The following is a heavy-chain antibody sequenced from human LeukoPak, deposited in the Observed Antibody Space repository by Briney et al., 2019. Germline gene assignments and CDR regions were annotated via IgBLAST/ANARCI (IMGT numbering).Heavy chain of an antibody. J-gene: IGHJ4*02. Sequence: GGSLRLSCAASGFTFSSYWMNWVRQAPGKGLVWVSRIASDGSSTTYADSVKGRFTISRDNAKNSLYLQMNSLRAEDTAIYYCTRVGYIDEGIDYWGQGTLVTVSS. CDR2: IASDGSST. V-gene: IGHV3-74*01. CDR3: TRVGYIDEGIDY. CDR1: GFTFSSYW. D-gene: IGHD5-24*01.